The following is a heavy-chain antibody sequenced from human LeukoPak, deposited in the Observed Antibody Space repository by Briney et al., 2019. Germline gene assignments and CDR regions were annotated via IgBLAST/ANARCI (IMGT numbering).Heavy chain of an antibody. CDR3: AYSSSWLNYYYYMDV. CDR2: ISAYNGNT. CDR1: GYTFTSYG. D-gene: IGHD6-13*01. J-gene: IGHJ6*03. Sequence: ASVKVSCKASGYTFTSYGISWVRQAPGQGLEWMGWISAYNGNTNYAQKLQGRVTMTTDTSTSTAYMELRSLRSDDTAVYYCAYSSSWLNYYYYMDVWGKGTTVTVSS. V-gene: IGHV1-18*01.